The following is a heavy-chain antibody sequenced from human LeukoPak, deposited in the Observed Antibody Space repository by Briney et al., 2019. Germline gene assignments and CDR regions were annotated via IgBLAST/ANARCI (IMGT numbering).Heavy chain of an antibody. V-gene: IGHV4-59*12. Sequence: SETLSLTCTVSGGSLTGYFWSWIRQPPGKGLEWIGFIHYSGKTTYNPSLKSRVTISVDTSKNQFSLKVTSVTATDTAVYFCARDMLGTKVRGATDAFDVWGQGTVVTVSS. CDR2: IHYSGKT. D-gene: IGHD3-10*01. J-gene: IGHJ3*01. CDR3: ARDMLGTKVRGATDAFDV. CDR1: GGSLTGYF.